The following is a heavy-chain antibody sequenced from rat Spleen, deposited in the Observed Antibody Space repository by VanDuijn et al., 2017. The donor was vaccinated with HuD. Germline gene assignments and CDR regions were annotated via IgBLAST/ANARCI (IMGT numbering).Heavy chain of an antibody. CDR1: GFTFSLYY. Sequence: EVQLVESGGGLVQPGRSMKLSCAASGFTFSLYYMAWVRQAPTKGLEWVASISPSGGSTYYRDSVKGRFTISRDIAKSTLYLQMDSLGSEDTATYYCARGTYFRHWGQGVMVTVSS. CDR2: ISPSGGST. D-gene: IGHD4-6*01. CDR3: ARGTYFRH. J-gene: IGHJ2*01. V-gene: IGHV5-25*01.